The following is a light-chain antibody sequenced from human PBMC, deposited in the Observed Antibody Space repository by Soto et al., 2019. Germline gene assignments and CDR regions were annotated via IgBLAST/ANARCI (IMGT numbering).Light chain of an antibody. CDR1: QTISSW. J-gene: IGKJ1*01. CDR2: QAS. V-gene: IGKV1-5*03. Sequence: DIQMTQSPSTLSGSVGDRVTITCWASQTISSWLAWYQQKPGKAPKLLIYQASTLKSGVPSRFSGSGSGTEFTLTISNLQTDDFETYYCQNYNSYSEAFGQGTKV. CDR3: QNYNSYSEA.